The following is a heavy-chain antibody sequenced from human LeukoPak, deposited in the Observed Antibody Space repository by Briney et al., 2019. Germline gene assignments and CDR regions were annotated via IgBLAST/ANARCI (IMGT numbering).Heavy chain of an antibody. Sequence: SETLSLTCTVSGGSISSYYWSWIRQPAGKELEWIGRFYTSGSTNYNPSLKSRVTISVDTSKNQFSLKLSSVTAADTAVYYCARDGAYYDFWSGSGIGSYYFDYWGQGTLVTVSS. CDR2: FYTSGST. V-gene: IGHV4-4*07. J-gene: IGHJ4*02. CDR1: GGSISSYY. CDR3: ARDGAYYDFWSGSGIGSYYFDY. D-gene: IGHD3-3*01.